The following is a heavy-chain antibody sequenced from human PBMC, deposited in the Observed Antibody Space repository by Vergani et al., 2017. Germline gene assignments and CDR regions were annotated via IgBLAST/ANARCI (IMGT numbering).Heavy chain of an antibody. J-gene: IGHJ3*02. CDR2: IYYSGST. Sequence: QVQLQESGPGLVKPSETLSLTGTVSGGPISSYYWSWIRQPPGKGLEWIGYIYYSGSTNYNPSLKSRVTISVDTSKNQFSLKLSSVTAAATAVYYCARVAENDAFDIWGQGTMVTVSS. V-gene: IGHV4-59*01. CDR3: ARVAENDAFDI. CDR1: GGPISSYY.